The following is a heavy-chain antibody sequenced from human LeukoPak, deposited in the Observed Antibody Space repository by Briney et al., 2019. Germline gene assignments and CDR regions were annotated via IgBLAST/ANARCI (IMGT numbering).Heavy chain of an antibody. Sequence: GASVKVSCKASGGTFTSYAISWVRQAPGQGLEWMGRIIPIFGTANYAQKFQGRVTITTDESTSTAYMELSSLRSEYTAVYSCARLGVTMIVIWGQGTLVTVSS. CDR3: ARLGVTMIVI. D-gene: IGHD3-22*01. V-gene: IGHV1-69*05. J-gene: IGHJ4*02. CDR1: GGTFTSYA. CDR2: IIPIFGTA.